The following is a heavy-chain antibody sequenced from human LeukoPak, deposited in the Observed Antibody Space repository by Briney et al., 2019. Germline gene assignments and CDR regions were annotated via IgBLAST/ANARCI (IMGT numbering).Heavy chain of an antibody. J-gene: IGHJ4*02. CDR3: ARVAIGSLPSYSDY. CDR2: IYYSGTT. D-gene: IGHD1-26*01. Sequence: PSETLSLTCTVSVGSINTYYWSWIRRTPRGGDEWGVYIYYSGTTNYNPPLTSRVTISLDTSKNHFSLKLSSVTAADTAVYYCARVAIGSLPSYSDYWGQGTLVIVSS. CDR1: VGSINTYY. V-gene: IGHV4-59*01.